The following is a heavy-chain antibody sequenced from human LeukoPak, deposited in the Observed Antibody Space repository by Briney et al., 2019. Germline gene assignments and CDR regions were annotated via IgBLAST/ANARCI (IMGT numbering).Heavy chain of an antibody. CDR2: ISSSGGSI. Sequence: GGSLRLSCAASGFTFSGSEMNWVRQAPGKGLEWVSGISSSGGSIYYADSVQGRFTISRDNAKKSQHLQMNSLRAEDTAVYYCAAAGFDYWGQGTLVAVSS. CDR3: AAAGFDY. J-gene: IGHJ4*02. CDR1: GFTFSGSE. V-gene: IGHV3-48*03.